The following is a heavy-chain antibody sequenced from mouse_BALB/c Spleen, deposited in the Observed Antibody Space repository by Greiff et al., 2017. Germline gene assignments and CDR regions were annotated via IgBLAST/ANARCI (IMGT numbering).Heavy chain of an antibody. Sequence: EVQLQESGPGLVKPSQSLSLTCTVTGYSITSDYAWNWIRQFPGNQLEWMGYISYSGSTSYNPSLKSRISITRDTSKNQFFLQLNSVTTEDTATYYSARSTPVVAPYAMDYWGQGTSVTVSS. CDR3: ARSTPVVAPYAMDY. V-gene: IGHV3-2*02. CDR2: ISYSGST. CDR1: GYSITSDYA. D-gene: IGHD1-1*01. J-gene: IGHJ4*01.